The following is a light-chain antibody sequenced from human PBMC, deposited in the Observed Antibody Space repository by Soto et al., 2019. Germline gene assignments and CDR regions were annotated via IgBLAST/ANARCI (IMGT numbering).Light chain of an antibody. CDR2: GAS. CDR1: KSVSSSY. V-gene: IGKV3-20*01. J-gene: IGKJ3*01. Sequence: EIVLTQSPGTLSLSPGERATLSCRASKSVSSSYLAWYQQKPGQAPRLIIYGASSRATGIPDRFSGSGSGTEFTLTISRLEPEDFAVYYCQQYGSSPVTFGPGTKVDIK. CDR3: QQYGSSPVT.